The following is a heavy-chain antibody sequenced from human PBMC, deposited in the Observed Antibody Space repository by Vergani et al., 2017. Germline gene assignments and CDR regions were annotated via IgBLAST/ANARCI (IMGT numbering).Heavy chain of an antibody. CDR2: INSSGGST. CDR3: ARDSRYCSSTSCYVGRDWFDP. V-gene: IGHV1-46*01. CDR1: GYTFTSYY. D-gene: IGHD2-2*01. Sequence: QVQLVQSGAEVKKPGASVKVSCKASGYTFTSYYMHWVRQAPGQGLEWMGIINSSGGSTSYAQKFQGRVTMTRDTSTSTVYMELCSLRSEDTAVYYCARDSRYCSSTSCYVGRDWFDPWGQGTLVTVSS. J-gene: IGHJ5*02.